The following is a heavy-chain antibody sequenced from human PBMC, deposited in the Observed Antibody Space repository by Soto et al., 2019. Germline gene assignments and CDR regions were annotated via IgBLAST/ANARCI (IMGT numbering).Heavy chain of an antibody. Sequence: SEILSLTCIVSGVSNSSRYSTWIRQSPGKGLGWIGYISHSGLRHYRASLQSRLTMSVETSKNQFSLNLTSVTAADTAIYYCATSNTTCPGCYSWGQGTLVTVSS. CDR2: ISHSGLR. D-gene: IGHD2-2*01. V-gene: IGHV4-59*11. J-gene: IGHJ5*02. CDR1: GVSNSSRY. CDR3: ATSNTTCPGCYS.